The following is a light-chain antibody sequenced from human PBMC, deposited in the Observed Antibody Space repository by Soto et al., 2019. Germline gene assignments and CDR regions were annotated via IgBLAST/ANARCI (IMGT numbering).Light chain of an antibody. CDR3: QQLNTFPPFFT. CDR1: QGIRSY. CDR2: GAS. Sequence: DIQLPQSPSFLSASVGDRVTITCRASQGIRSYLAWYQQRPGKAPELLIYGASTLRPGGASRFSGSGSGTEFTLTISSLQPEDFATYFCQQLNTFPPFFTFGPGTKVDIK. J-gene: IGKJ3*01. V-gene: IGKV1-9*01.